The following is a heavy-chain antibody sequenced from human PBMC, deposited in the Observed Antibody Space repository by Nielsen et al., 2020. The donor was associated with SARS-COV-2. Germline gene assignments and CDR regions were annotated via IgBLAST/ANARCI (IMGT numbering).Heavy chain of an antibody. V-gene: IGHV5-10-1*01. J-gene: IGHJ4*02. CDR3: ARLVHDVVTAHFDY. Sequence: GKSLKISCKGSGYSFITYWITWVRQMPGEGLEWMGRIDPSDSYTNYSPSFQGHVSMSVDKSTNTAYLQWSSLKASDSAMYYCARLVHDVVTAHFDYWGQGSLVTVSS. CDR1: GYSFITYW. CDR2: IDPSDSYT. D-gene: IGHD3-9*01.